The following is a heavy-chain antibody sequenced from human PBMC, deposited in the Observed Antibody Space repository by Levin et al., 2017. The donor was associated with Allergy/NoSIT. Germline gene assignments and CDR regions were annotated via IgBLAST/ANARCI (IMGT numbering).Heavy chain of an antibody. CDR2: IYHSGST. CDR1: GGSISSSHW. Sequence: SCAVSGGSISSSHWWSWVRQPPGKGLEWIGEIYHSGSTNYNPSLKSRVTISVDKSKNQFSLKLSSVTAADTAVYYCARGYSSSWYIWYFDLWGRGTLVTVSS. J-gene: IGHJ2*01. CDR3: ARGYSSSWYIWYFDL. V-gene: IGHV4-4*02. D-gene: IGHD6-13*01.